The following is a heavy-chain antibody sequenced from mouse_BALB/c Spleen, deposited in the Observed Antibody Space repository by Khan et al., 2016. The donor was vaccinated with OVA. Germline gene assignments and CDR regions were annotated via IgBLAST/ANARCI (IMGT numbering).Heavy chain of an antibody. CDR1: GDSITSGY. J-gene: IGHJ3*01. Sequence: MQLEESGPSLVKPSQTLSLTCSVTGDSITSGYWNWIRNFPGNKLEYMGYIIYTGYTYYNPSLKRRISITRHTSKNQYYLQLTSVTDEDTATYYCARSTYRYAFVYWGQGTLVTVSA. D-gene: IGHD2-12*01. V-gene: IGHV3-8*02. CDR2: IIYTGYT. CDR3: ARSTYRYAFVY.